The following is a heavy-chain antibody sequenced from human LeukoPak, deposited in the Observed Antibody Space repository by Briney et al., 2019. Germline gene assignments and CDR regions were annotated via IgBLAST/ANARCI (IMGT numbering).Heavy chain of an antibody. D-gene: IGHD1-1*01. V-gene: IGHV4-39*07. CDR3: ARDWNRYAY. CDR1: GFTFSSFGM. J-gene: IGHJ4*02. Sequence: PGGTLRLSCAASGFTFSSFGMSWIRQPPGKGLEWIGSIYYSGSTYYNPSLKSRVTISVDTSKSQFSLYMDSVTAADTAVYYCARDWNRYAYWGQGTLVTVSS. CDR2: IYYSGST.